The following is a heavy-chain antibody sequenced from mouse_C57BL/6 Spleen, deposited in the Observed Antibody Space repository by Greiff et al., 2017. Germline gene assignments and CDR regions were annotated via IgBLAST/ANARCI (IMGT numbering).Heavy chain of an antibody. Sequence: EVQLQQSGPELVKPGASVKIPCKASGYTFTDYNMDWVKQSHGKSLEWIGDINPNNGGTIYNQKFKGKATLTVDKSSSTAYMELRSLTSEDTAVYYCARSDYYGSSYEWYFDVWGTGTTVTVSS. CDR3: ARSDYYGSSYEWYFDV. D-gene: IGHD1-1*01. J-gene: IGHJ1*03. CDR2: INPNNGGT. CDR1: GYTFTDYN. V-gene: IGHV1-18*01.